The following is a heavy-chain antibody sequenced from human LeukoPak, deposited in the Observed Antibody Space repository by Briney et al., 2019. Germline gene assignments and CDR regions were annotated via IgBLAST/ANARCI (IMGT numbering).Heavy chain of an antibody. CDR3: ARDPTSSSVLDF. V-gene: IGHV1-8*01. Sequence: ASVKVSCKASGYTFTGYDIHWVRQTTGQGLEWMGWMNPNSGNTGYAQKFQGRVTMTRNTSINTAYMEVSSLRSEDTAVYYCARDPTSSSVLDFWGQGTLVTVSS. CDR2: MNPNSGNT. CDR1: GYTFTGYD. D-gene: IGHD6-13*01. J-gene: IGHJ4*02.